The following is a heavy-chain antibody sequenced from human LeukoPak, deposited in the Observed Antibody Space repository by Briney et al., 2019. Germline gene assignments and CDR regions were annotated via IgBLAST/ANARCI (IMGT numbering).Heavy chain of an antibody. Sequence: GRSLRLSCAASGFTFSSYAMHWVRQAPGKGLEWVAVISYDGSNKYYADSVKGRFTISRDNSKNTLYLQMNSLRAEDTAVYYCARVLRVNFTVTNGGAFDIWGQGTMVTVSS. V-gene: IGHV3-30*01. D-gene: IGHD4-17*01. CDR3: ARVLRVNFTVTNGGAFDI. CDR1: GFTFSSYA. J-gene: IGHJ3*02. CDR2: ISYDGSNK.